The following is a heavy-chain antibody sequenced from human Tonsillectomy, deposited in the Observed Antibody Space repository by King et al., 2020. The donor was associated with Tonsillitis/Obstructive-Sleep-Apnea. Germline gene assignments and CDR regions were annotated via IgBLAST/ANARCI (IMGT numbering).Heavy chain of an antibody. Sequence: QVQLQQWGAGLLKPSETLSLTCAVYGGSFSGYYWSWIRQPPGKGLEWIGEINHSGSTNYNPSLKSRVTISVDTSKNQFSLKLSSVTAADTAVYYCARARLLYFDLWGRGTLVTVSS. J-gene: IGHJ2*01. CDR2: INHSGST. CDR3: ARARLLYFDL. V-gene: IGHV4-34*01. CDR1: GGSFSGYY. D-gene: IGHD2-15*01.